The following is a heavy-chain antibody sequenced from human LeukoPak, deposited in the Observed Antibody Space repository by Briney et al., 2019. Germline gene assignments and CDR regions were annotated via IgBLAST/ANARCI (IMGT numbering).Heavy chain of an antibody. Sequence: PSETLSLTCTVSGGSISSYYWSWIRQPPGKGLEWIGYIYYSGSTNYNPSLKSRATISVDTSKNQFSLKLSSVTAADTAVYYCARAGYGSGSYVVGPFDYWGQGTLVTVSS. CDR1: GGSISSYY. CDR3: ARAGYGSGSYVVGPFDY. CDR2: IYYSGST. D-gene: IGHD3-10*01. V-gene: IGHV4-59*01. J-gene: IGHJ4*02.